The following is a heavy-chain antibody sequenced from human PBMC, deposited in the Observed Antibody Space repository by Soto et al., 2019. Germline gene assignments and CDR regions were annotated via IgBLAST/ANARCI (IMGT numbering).Heavy chain of an antibody. J-gene: IGHJ3*02. CDR1: GYTFTSYG. D-gene: IGHD6-19*01. CDR3: ARDYDSSGWYVRGGAFDI. V-gene: IGHV1-18*01. Sequence: QVQLVQSGAEVKKPGASVKVSCKASGYTFTSYGISWVRQAPGQGLEWMGWISAYNGNTNYAQKLQGRVTMTTDTXTXTXXMELRSLRSDDTAVYYWARDYDSSGWYVRGGAFDIWGKGTMVTVSS. CDR2: ISAYNGNT.